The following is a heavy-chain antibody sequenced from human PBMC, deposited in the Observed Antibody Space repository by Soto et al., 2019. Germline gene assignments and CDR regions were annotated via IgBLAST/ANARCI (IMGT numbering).Heavy chain of an antibody. Sequence: EVQLVESGGGLVQPGRSLRLSCAASGFTFYDHAMHWVRQAPGKGLEWVSSITWNSGVVDYADSVKGRFTISRDNAKNSLYLQMNSLRPEDTALYYCAKDRAAAGRDGGFDMWGQGTVVTVSS. D-gene: IGHD6-13*01. CDR3: AKDRAAAGRDGGFDM. J-gene: IGHJ3*02. CDR2: ITWNSGVV. CDR1: GFTFYDHA. V-gene: IGHV3-9*01.